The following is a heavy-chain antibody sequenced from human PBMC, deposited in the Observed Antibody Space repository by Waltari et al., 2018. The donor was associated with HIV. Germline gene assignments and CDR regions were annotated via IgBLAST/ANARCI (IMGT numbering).Heavy chain of an antibody. D-gene: IGHD6-19*01. CDR1: VFTFSSYA. J-gene: IGHJ4*02. V-gene: IGHV3-30*18. CDR3: AKGASGWSPGY. Sequence: QVHLVESGGGMVQPGRSLRLSCAAPVFTFSSYAIHWVRQAPGKGLEWVAVISYHGDDKYYADSVKGRFTISRDNSKNTLYLQMNSLRAEDTAVYYCAKGASGWSPGYWGQGTLVTVSS. CDR2: ISYHGDDK.